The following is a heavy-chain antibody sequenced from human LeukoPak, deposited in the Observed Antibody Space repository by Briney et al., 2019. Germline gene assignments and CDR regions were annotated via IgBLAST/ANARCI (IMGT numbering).Heavy chain of an antibody. V-gene: IGHV4-59*01. Sequence: SETLSLTCTVSGGSISSYYWSWIRQPPGKGLEWIGYIYYSGSTNYNPSLKSRVTISVDTSKNQFSLKLSSVTAADTAVYYCARDISSSWGPGWFDPWGQGTLVTVSS. CDR2: IYYSGST. J-gene: IGHJ5*02. CDR1: GGSISSYY. CDR3: ARDISSSWGPGWFDP. D-gene: IGHD6-13*01.